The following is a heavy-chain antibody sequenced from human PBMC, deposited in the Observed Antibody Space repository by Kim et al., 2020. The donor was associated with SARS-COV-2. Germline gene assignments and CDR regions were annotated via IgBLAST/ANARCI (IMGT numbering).Heavy chain of an antibody. CDR1: GGSFSGYY. J-gene: IGHJ6*03. Sequence: SETLSLTCAVYGGSFSGYYWSWIRQPPGKGLEWIGEINHSGSTNYNPSLKSRVTISVDTSKNQFSLKLSSVTAADTAVYYCARGSRRPGTTFGAGPGTYYMDVWGKGTTVTVSS. V-gene: IGHV4-34*01. CDR3: ARGSRRPGTTFGAGPGTYYMDV. CDR2: INHSGST. D-gene: IGHD3-10*02.